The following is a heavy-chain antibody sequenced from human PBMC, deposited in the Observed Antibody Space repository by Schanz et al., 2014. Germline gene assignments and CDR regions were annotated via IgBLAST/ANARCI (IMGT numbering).Heavy chain of an antibody. CDR2: ISHSGGSK. J-gene: IGHJ4*02. Sequence: VQLVESGGGLVQPGGSLRLSCAASGFTVSSNHMSWVRQAPGKGLEWVSSISHSGGSKYYADSVKGRFTISRDNAKNSLYLQMNSLRAEDTAVYYCARDRRFFDRDDLYYFDSWGQGTLVTVSS. V-gene: IGHV3-11*01. D-gene: IGHD3-3*01. CDR1: GFTVSSNH. CDR3: ARDRRFFDRDDLYYFDS.